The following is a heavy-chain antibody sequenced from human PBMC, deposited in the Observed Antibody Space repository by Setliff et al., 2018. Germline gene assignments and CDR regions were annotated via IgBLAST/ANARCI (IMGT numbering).Heavy chain of an antibody. V-gene: IGHV1-2*04. Sequence: ASVKVSCKTSGYAFTDNYIHWVRQAPGQGLEWMGWINPKTGGTNLAQKFQGWVSMTRDTSITTAYTELSRLTSDDMAVYFCVRSDHLVVDGFDVWGQGTMVTVSS. J-gene: IGHJ3*01. D-gene: IGHD3-16*01. CDR3: VRSDHLVVDGFDV. CDR1: GYAFTDNY. CDR2: INPKTGGT.